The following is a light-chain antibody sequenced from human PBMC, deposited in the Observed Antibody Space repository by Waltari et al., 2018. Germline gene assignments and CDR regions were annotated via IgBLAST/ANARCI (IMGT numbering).Light chain of an antibody. CDR3: QQGKTFPFV. CDR1: QDIIRS. V-gene: IGKV1-12*01. CDR2: VTS. J-gene: IGKJ2*01. Sequence: DIQMTQSPSSVSASVGDGVTITCRASQDIIRSLAWYQQKPGKAPKRLITVTSSLQSGVPSRFSGRGSGTDFTLTISSLQPEDFATYYCQQGKTFPFVFGQGTRLEIK.